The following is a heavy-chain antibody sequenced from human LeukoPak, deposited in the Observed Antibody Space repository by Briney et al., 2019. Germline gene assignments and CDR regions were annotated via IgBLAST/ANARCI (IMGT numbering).Heavy chain of an antibody. J-gene: IGHJ6*02. D-gene: IGHD3-9*01. CDR3: ARGTYDILTGTSLFAYYGMDV. CDR2: IIPIFGTA. V-gene: IGHV1-69*13. CDR1: GGTFNSYT. Sequence: ASVKVSCKTPGGTFNSYTIIWVRQAPGQGLEWMGGIIPIFGTANYAQKFQGRVTITADESTTTAYMELSSLRSEDTAVYYCARGTYDILTGTSLFAYYGMDVWGQGTTVTVSS.